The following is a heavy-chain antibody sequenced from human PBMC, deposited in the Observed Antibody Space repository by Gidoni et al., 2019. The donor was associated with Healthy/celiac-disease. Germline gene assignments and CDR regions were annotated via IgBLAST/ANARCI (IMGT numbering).Heavy chain of an antibody. D-gene: IGHD5-12*01. J-gene: IGHJ4*02. V-gene: IGHV3-23*01. CDR3: AKDSVEMATIPDY. CDR1: AFTVSSYA. Sequence: EVQLLESAGGLVHPGGSLRLSFSAYAFTVSSYAMSWVHQAPGKGLGWVSAISGSGGSTYYADSVKGRFTSSRDNSKNTLYLQMNSLRAEDTAVYYCAKDSVEMATIPDYWGQGTLVTVSS. CDR2: ISGSGGST.